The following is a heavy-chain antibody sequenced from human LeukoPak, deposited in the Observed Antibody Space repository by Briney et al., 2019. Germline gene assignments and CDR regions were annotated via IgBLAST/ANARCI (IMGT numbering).Heavy chain of an antibody. D-gene: IGHD3-10*01. J-gene: IGHJ6*03. V-gene: IGHV3-23*01. CDR2: ISGSGGST. CDR1: GLTFSSYA. CDR3: AKGSMVRGRYYYMDV. Sequence: PGGSLRLSCAASGLTFSSYAMSWVRQAPGKGLEWVSAISGSGGSTYYADSVKGRFTISRDNSKNTLYLQMNSLRAEDTAVYYCAKGSMVRGRYYYMDVWGKGTTVTISS.